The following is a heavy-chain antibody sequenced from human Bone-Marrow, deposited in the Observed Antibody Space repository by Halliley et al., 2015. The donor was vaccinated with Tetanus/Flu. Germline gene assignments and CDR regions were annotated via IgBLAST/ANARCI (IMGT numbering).Heavy chain of an antibody. D-gene: IGHD3-16*02. CDR3: ARHYRHWLFDY. CDR1: GVSLTSSGYY. J-gene: IGHJ4*02. CDR2: LYYSGST. V-gene: IGHV4-39*01. Sequence: TLSLTCTVSGVSLTSSGYYWGWIRQPPGKGLEWIGSLYYSGSTYYNPSLKSRVSISVDTSKNHLPLNLNSVTAADTAVYYCARHYRHWLFDYWGQGTLVTVSS.